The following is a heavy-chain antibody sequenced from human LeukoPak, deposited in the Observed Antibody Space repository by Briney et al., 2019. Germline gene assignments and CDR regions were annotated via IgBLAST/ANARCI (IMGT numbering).Heavy chain of an antibody. Sequence: SETLSLTCTVSGDSISGDYWSWIRQSPAKGLEWIGYFHHNAGTRYNPSLQSRVTISIDTSGNHFSLKLNSLSAADTAVYFCARLLDYDSSGDPDTFDIWGQGTVVTVSS. CDR3: ARLLDYDSSGDPDTFDI. J-gene: IGHJ3*02. D-gene: IGHD3-22*01. CDR2: FHHNAGT. CDR1: GDSISGDY. V-gene: IGHV4-59*08.